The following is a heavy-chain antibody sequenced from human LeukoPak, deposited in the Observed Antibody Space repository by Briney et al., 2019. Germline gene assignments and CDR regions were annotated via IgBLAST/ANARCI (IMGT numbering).Heavy chain of an antibody. V-gene: IGHV4-30-2*01. CDR1: GGSISSGGYS. Sequence: SETLSLTCAVSGGSISSGGYSWSWIRQPPGKGLEWIGYIYHSGSTYYNPSLKSRVTISVDRSKNQFSLKLSSVTAADTAVYYCARCGGLVVYEWFDPWGQGTLVTVSS. CDR2: IYHSGST. J-gene: IGHJ5*02. CDR3: ARCGGLVVYEWFDP. D-gene: IGHD2-8*01.